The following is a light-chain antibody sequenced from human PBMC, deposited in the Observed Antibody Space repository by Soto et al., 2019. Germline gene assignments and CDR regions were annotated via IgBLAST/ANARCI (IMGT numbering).Light chain of an antibody. CDR3: SSYAGSNNYV. Sequence: QSVLTQPPSASGSPGQSVTISCTGTSSDVGGYNYVSWYQQHPGKVPKLMIYEVSKRPSGVPDRFSGSKSGNTASLTVSGLQAEDEADYYCSSYAGSNNYVFGTATKLTVL. CDR1: SSDVGGYNY. J-gene: IGLJ1*01. V-gene: IGLV2-8*01. CDR2: EVS.